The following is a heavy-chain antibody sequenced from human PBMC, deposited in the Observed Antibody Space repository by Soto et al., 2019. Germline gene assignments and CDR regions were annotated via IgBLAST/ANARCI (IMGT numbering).Heavy chain of an antibody. CDR2: ISNDGSQK. CDR3: ARAGGGYLDY. D-gene: IGHD6-25*01. Sequence: QVQLEESGGGVVQPGRSLRLSCAASGFTFSYYALHWVRQAPGKGLEWVAYISNDGSQKLYTDSVKGRLSISRDNSKSALYLEMNSLRAEDTAVYYCARAGGGYLDYWGQGSLVTVSS. J-gene: IGHJ4*02. CDR1: GFTFSYYA. V-gene: IGHV3-30*04.